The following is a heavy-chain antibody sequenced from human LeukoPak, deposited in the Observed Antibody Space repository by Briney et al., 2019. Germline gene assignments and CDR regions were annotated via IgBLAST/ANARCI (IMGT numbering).Heavy chain of an antibody. D-gene: IGHD6-6*01. CDR3: ARGPGIAARLERAFDI. V-gene: IGHV4-30-4*01. CDR2: IYYSGST. J-gene: IGHJ3*02. CDR1: GGSISSGDYY. Sequence: SETLSLTCAVYGGSISSGDYYWSWIRQPPGKGLEWIGYIYYSGSTYYNPSLKSRVTISVDTSKNQFSLKLSSVTAADTAVYYCARGPGIAARLERAFDIWGQGTMVTVSS.